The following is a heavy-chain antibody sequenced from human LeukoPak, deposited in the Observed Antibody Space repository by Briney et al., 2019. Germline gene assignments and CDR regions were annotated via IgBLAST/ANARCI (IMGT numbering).Heavy chain of an antibody. V-gene: IGHV1-46*01. D-gene: IGHD3-10*01. J-gene: IGHJ3*02. Sequence: ASVKVSCKASGYTFTSYYMHWVRQAPGQGLEWMGIINPSGGSTSYAQKFQGRVTMTRDTSTSTVYMELSSLRSEDAAVYYCARVLAIYGSGSSFAFDIWGQGTMVTVSS. CDR1: GYTFTSYY. CDR2: INPSGGST. CDR3: ARVLAIYGSGSSFAFDI.